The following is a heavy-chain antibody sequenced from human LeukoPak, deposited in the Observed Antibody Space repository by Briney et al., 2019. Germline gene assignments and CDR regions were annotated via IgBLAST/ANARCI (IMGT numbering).Heavy chain of an antibody. D-gene: IGHD3-10*01. J-gene: IGHJ4*02. Sequence: PGGSLRLSCSASGFTFSSYAMHWVRQAPGKGLEWVAVISYDGSNKYYADSVKGRFTISRDNSKNTLYLQMNSLRAEDTAVYYCARDWVIGGPGGYFDYWGQGTLVTVSS. CDR2: ISYDGSNK. CDR3: ARDWVIGGPGGYFDY. V-gene: IGHV3-30-3*01. CDR1: GFTFSSYA.